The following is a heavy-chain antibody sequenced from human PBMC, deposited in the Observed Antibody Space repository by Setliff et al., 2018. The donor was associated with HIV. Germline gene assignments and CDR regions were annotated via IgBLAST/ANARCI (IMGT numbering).Heavy chain of an antibody. Sequence: LSLTCPVSGGSISSGDYYWSWIRQPPGKGLEWIGYIYYSGSTYYNPSLKSRVTISVDTSKNQFSLKLSSVTAADTAVYYCARDSGRRNDAFDIWGQGTMVTVSS. CDR2: IYYSGST. J-gene: IGHJ3*02. V-gene: IGHV4-30-4*08. CDR3: ARDSGRRNDAFDI. D-gene: IGHD3-10*01. CDR1: GGSISSGDYY.